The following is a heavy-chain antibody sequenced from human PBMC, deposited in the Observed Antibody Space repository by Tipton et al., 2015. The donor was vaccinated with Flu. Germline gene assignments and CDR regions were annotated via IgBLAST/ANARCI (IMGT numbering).Heavy chain of an antibody. CDR2: ISGSGGST. D-gene: IGHD3-10*01. J-gene: IGHJ3*02. CDR3: AKGPEAIGGVAFDI. CDR1: GFTFSSYA. V-gene: IGHV3-23*01. Sequence: SLRLSCAASGFTFSSYAMSWVRQAPGKGLEWVSAISGSGGSTYYAATVKGRVTISRDNSKNTLYLQMNSLRAEDTAVYYCAKGPEAIGGVAFDIWGQGTMVTVSS.